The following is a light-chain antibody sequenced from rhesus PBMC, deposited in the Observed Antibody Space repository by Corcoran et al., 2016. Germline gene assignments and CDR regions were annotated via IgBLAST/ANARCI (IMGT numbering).Light chain of an antibody. V-gene: IGKV1-21*01. CDR1: QGISSW. CDR3: QQHNSAPYS. J-gene: IGKJ2*01. CDR2: KAS. Sequence: DIQMTQSPSSLSASVGDRVTITCRASQGISSWLAWYQQKPGKAPKLLIYKASNLHTGVPSRFSGSGSGTHCTLTIRRLQPEDFATYSCQQHNSAPYSFGQGTKVGIK.